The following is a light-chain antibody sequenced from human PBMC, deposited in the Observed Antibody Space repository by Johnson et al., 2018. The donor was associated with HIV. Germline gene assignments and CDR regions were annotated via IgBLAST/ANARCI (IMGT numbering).Light chain of an antibody. J-gene: IGLJ1*01. CDR1: SSNIGNNY. V-gene: IGLV1-51*01. CDR2: DNN. CDR3: GTLHSSLIAGGF. Sequence: QSMLTQPPSVSAAPGQKVTISCSGSSSNIGNNYVSWSQQLPGTAPKLLIYDNNKRPSGIPDRFSGTKSGTSATLGITGLQTGDEADYYCGTLHSSLIAGGFFGTGTKVTVL.